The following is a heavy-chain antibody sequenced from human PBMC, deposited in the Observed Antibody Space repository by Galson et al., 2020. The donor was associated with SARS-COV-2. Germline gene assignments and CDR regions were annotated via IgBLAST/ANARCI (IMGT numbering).Heavy chain of an antibody. CDR1: GFTFSSLC. J-gene: IGHJ5*01. CDR3: ARAAGDLWRAYNWFDS. V-gene: IGHV3-7*01. D-gene: IGHD3-3*01. Sequence: AESLTLSCATSGFTFSSLCLSWVRQPPGKGLEWVASINHDGNNNYYFAPMNGRFSISSNNAKKSLFLQMNSLGGEDTAVYYWARAAGDLWRAYNWFDSWGQGTLGTVAS. CDR2: INHDGNNN.